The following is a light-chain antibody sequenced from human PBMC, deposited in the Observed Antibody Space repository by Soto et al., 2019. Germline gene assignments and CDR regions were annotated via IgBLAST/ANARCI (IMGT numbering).Light chain of an antibody. CDR3: QLYGSAPPGT. CDR2: GAS. Sequence: EIVLTQSPGTLSLSPGERATLSCRASQSVSSSYLGWYQQKPGQAPRLLIYGASSRATGIPDRFSGSGSGTDFTLTIARLEPGDFAGYYCQLYGSAPPGTFGQGTKVEIK. V-gene: IGKV3-20*01. J-gene: IGKJ1*01. CDR1: QSVSSSY.